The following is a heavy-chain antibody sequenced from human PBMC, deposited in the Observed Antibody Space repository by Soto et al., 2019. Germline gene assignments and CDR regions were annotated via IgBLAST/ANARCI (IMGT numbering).Heavy chain of an antibody. CDR3: ARDLCSGGSCYSSDYYYYGMDV. Sequence: GGSLRLSCAASGFTFVNAWMNWVRQAPGKGLEWVAVISYDGSNKYYADSEKGRFTISRDNSRNTVYLQMNSLRAEDTAVYYCARDLCSGGSCYSSDYYYYGMDVWGQGTTVTVSS. D-gene: IGHD2-15*01. CDR2: ISYDGSNK. J-gene: IGHJ6*02. V-gene: IGHV3-30-3*01. CDR1: GFTFVNAW.